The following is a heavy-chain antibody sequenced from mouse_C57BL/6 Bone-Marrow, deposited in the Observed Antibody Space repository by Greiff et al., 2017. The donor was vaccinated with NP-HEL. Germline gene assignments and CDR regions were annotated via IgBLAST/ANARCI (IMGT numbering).Heavy chain of an antibody. J-gene: IGHJ2*01. CDR2: IEPNSGGT. CDR1: GYTFTNYW. CDR3: ARYYYGSGYFDY. V-gene: IGHV1-72*01. D-gene: IGHD1-1*01. Sequence: QVQLQQPGAELVKPGASVKLSCKASGYTFTNYWMHWVKQRPGRGLEWIGRIEPNSGGTKYNEKFKSKATLTVDKPSSTAYRHLSSLTSDDSAVYYCARYYYGSGYFDYWGQGTTLTVSS.